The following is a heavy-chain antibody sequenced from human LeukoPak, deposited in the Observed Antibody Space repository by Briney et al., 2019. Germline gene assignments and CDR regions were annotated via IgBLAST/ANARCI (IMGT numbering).Heavy chain of an antibody. CDR3: AGRSRSGWYYDY. J-gene: IGHJ4*02. CDR1: GGSISSYY. Sequence: SETLSLTCTVSGGSISSYYWSWIRQPPGKGLEWIGYIYNSGSTNYNPSLKSRVMISVDTPKNQFSLKLSTVTAADTAVYFCAGRSRSGWYYDYWGQGTLVTVSS. V-gene: IGHV4-59*01. D-gene: IGHD6-19*01. CDR2: IYNSGST.